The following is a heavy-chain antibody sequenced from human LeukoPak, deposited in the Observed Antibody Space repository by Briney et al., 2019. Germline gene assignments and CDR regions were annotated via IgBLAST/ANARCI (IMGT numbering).Heavy chain of an antibody. CDR1: GGSFSVSC. CDR3: ARLGDY. Sequence: PSETPSLTCAVYGGSFSVSCWSWIRQPPGKGLEWIGSIYYSGSTYYNPSLKSRVTISVDTSKNQFSLKLSSVTAADTAVYYCARLGDYWGQGTLVTVSS. V-gene: IGHV4-34*01. CDR2: IYYSGST. J-gene: IGHJ4*02.